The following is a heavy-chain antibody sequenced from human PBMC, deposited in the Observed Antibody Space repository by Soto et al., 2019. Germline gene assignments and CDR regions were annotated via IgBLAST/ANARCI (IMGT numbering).Heavy chain of an antibody. CDR1: GYSFTISW. Sequence: GESLQISCTLSGYSFTISWIGWLLHMPGKGLEWMGLIFPDDSTTRYNPSFRGHVTMSVDQSISTAYLQWSSLKTSDSAIYYCARLGRGLGFCGTDTCYGWFDPWGQGTQVTVSS. CDR2: IFPDDSTT. J-gene: IGHJ5*02. V-gene: IGHV5-51*01. CDR3: ARLGRGLGFCGTDTCYGWFDP. D-gene: IGHD2-21*01.